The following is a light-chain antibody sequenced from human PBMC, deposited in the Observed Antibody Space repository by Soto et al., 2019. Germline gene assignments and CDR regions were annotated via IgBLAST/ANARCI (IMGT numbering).Light chain of an antibody. V-gene: IGLV2-14*01. CDR2: EVS. Sequence: QSVLTQPASVSGSPGQSITISFTGTSTDVGRYKYVSWYQQHPGKVPKLIIYEVSNRPSGVSSRFSGSKSGNTASLTISGLQAEDEAHYFCSSYTASSARVFGGGTKLTVL. CDR3: SSYTASSARV. CDR1: STDVGRYKY. J-gene: IGLJ3*02.